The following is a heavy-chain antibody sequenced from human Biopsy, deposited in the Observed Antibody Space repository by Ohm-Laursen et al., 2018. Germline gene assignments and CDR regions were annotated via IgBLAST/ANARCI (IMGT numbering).Heavy chain of an antibody. D-gene: IGHD7-27*01. CDR1: GASVSSGSYD. V-gene: IGHV4-61*01. Sequence: SDTLSLTCTVSGASVSSGSYDWSWIRQPPGKGLEWIGNIYNDVSTNYNPSLKSRATISVDTSKNQFSLKVISVTAADTAVYYCARLTGDPSYWGQGILVTVSS. J-gene: IGHJ4*02. CDR3: ARLTGDPSY. CDR2: IYNDVST.